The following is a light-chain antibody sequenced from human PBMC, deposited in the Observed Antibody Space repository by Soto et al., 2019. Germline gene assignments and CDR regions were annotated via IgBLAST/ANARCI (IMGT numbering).Light chain of an antibody. J-gene: IGKJ1*01. CDR2: DVS. Sequence: EIVLTHSPGTLSLSPGERATLSCRSSHSVSSNYLAWYQQKPGQAPRLLIYDVSSRATGIPDRFSGSGSGTDFTLTISRLEPVDFAVYYCQQYGISPTFGQGTKVEIK. CDR1: HSVSSNY. CDR3: QQYGISPT. V-gene: IGKV3-20*01.